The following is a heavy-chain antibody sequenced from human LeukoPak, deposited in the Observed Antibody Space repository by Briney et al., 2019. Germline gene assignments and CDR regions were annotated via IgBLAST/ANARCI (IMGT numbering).Heavy chain of an antibody. J-gene: IGHJ3*02. D-gene: IGHD2-21*01. Sequence: TGGSLRLSCASSGFTFSAYPMNWVRQAPGKGLEWVSHIRSDSSTYYADSVRGRFTISRDNAKNSLYLQMNSLRAEDTAVYYCARDADWAFGIWGQGTLVTVSS. CDR3: ARDADWAFGI. CDR2: IRSDSST. CDR1: GFTFSAYP. V-gene: IGHV3-69-1*02.